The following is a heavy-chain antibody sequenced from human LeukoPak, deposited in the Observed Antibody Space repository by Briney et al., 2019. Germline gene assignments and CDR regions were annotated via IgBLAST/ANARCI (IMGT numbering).Heavy chain of an antibody. CDR3: ARARRQWLVGATIRGDNPPYYFDY. V-gene: IGHV4-34*01. CDR1: GGSFSGYY. D-gene: IGHD6-19*01. Sequence: SETLSLTCAVYGGSFSGYYWSWIRERPGKGVEWIGEINNSGSTNYNPSLKSRVTISVDTSKKQFSLKLSSVTAADTAVYYCARARRQWLVGATIRGDNPPYYFDYWGQGTLVTVSS. CDR2: INNSGST. J-gene: IGHJ4*02.